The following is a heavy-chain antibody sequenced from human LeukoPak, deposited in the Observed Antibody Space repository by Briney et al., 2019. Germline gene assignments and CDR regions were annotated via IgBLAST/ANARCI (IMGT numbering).Heavy chain of an antibody. CDR3: ASVVGPTLPFDI. D-gene: IGHD1-26*01. CDR1: ADSISSSSPY. J-gene: IGHJ3*02. Sequence: PSETLSLTCTVSADSISSSSPYWGWIRQPPGKGLEWIGSLYYSLYYSGSTYYNPSLKSRVTISVDTSKNQFSLRLNSVTAAGTAVYYCASVVGPTLPFDIWGQGTMVTVSS. V-gene: IGHV4-39*01. CDR2: LYYSLYYSGST.